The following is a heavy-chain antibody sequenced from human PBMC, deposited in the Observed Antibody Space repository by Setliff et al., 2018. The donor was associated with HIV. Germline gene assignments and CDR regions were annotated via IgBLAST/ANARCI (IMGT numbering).Heavy chain of an antibody. CDR1: GYSISSGYY. J-gene: IGHJ4*02. Sequence: SETLSLTCAVSGYSISSGYYWGWIRQPPGKGPEWIGSVYHSGSTYNNPSLKSRVTISVDTSKNQFSLKLTSVTAADTAVYYCARTLRAAAMGYFDYWGQGTLVTVSS. CDR3: ARTLRAAAMGYFDY. V-gene: IGHV4-38-2*01. D-gene: IGHD5-18*01. CDR2: VYHSGST.